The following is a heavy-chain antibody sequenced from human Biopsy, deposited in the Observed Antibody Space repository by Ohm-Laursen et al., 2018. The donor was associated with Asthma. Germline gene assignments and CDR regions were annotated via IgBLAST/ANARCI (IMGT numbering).Heavy chain of an antibody. J-gene: IGHJ4*02. D-gene: IGHD3-22*01. V-gene: IGHV3-53*01. Sequence: SLRLSCAASGFTVSRDHMFWVRQAPGKGLEWVSVIYSGGTSHTADSVRGRFTISRDFSKNTLHLQMHSLRVEDTAVYYCARGDSSNWPHYYFDYWGQGTLVTVSS. CDR1: GFTVSRDH. CDR3: ARGDSSNWPHYYFDY. CDR2: IYSGGTS.